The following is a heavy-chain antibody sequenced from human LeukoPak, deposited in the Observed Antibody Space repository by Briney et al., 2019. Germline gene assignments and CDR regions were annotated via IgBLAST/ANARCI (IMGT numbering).Heavy chain of an antibody. Sequence: PGGSLRLSCAASGFTFSSYSMNWVRQAPGKGLEWVSYISSSSSTIYYADSVKGRFTISRDNAKNSLYLQMNSLRAEDTAVHYCARDLYQATGYSSSWYSRFDPWGQGTLVTVSS. CDR2: ISSSSSTI. CDR3: ARDLYQATGYSSSWYSRFDP. V-gene: IGHV3-48*04. D-gene: IGHD6-13*01. CDR1: GFTFSSYS. J-gene: IGHJ5*02.